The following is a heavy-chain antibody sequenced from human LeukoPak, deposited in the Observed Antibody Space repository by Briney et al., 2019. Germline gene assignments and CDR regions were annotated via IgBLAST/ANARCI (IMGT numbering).Heavy chain of an antibody. CDR1: GGTFSSYA. CDR2: IIPIFGTA. V-gene: IGHV1-69*13. D-gene: IGHD3-3*01. J-gene: IGHJ5*02. CDR3: ARDGRFLEWRNWFDP. Sequence: SVKVSCKASGGTFSSYAISWVRQAPGQGLEWMGGIIPIFGTANYAQKFQGRVTITADESTSTAYMELSSLRSEDAAVYYCARDGRFLEWRNWFDPWGQGTLVTVSS.